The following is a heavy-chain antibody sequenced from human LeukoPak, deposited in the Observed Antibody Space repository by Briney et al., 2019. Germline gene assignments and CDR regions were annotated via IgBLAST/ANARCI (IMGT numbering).Heavy chain of an antibody. D-gene: IGHD4-17*01. CDR3: ARDHGYDNGDYVVTALDY. Sequence: QPGGSLRLSCAASGFTFSSYEMNWVRQAPGKGLEWVSYISSSGSTTYYADSVKGRFTISRDNAKNSLYLQMNSLRAEDTAVYYCARDHGYDNGDYVVTALDYWGQGTLVTVSS. V-gene: IGHV3-48*03. CDR1: GFTFSSYE. J-gene: IGHJ4*02. CDR2: ISSSGSTT.